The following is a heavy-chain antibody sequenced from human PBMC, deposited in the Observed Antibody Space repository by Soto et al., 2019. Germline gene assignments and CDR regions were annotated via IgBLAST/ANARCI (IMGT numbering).Heavy chain of an antibody. Sequence: PSETLSLTCVVYGGSFSYYYWSWVRQPPGKGLEWIGEINHSASTNYNPSLKSRVTISVDTSQNHFSLKLSSMTAVDTAVYYCARGPWFXDTSSYWVTNYYYGLDVWGQGTTVTVSS. V-gene: IGHV4-34*01. J-gene: IGHJ6*02. CDR3: ARGPWFXDTSSYWVTNYYYGLDV. CDR2: INHSAST. CDR1: GGSFSYYY. D-gene: IGHD3-22*01.